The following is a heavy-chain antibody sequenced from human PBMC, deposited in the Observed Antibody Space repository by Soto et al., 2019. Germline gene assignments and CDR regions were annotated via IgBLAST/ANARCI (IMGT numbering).Heavy chain of an antibody. CDR3: ARGDCVGGSCYSLAGSFYYYMDV. D-gene: IGHD2-15*01. J-gene: IGHJ6*03. CDR2: INSDGSVS. V-gene: IGHV3-74*01. Sequence: VRLVESGGGLVQPGGSLRLSCAASGFTFSNYWMYWVRQAPGQGLVWVSRINSDGSVSSYADSVKGRLTISRDNVKNTLYLQMNSLRVEDTAVYYCARGDCVGGSCYSLAGSFYYYMDVWGKGTTVTVFS. CDR1: GFTFSNYW.